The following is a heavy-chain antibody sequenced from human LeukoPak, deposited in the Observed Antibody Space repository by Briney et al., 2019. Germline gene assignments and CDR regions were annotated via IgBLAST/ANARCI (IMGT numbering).Heavy chain of an antibody. V-gene: IGHV3-33*01. CDR2: IWYDGSNK. CDR1: GFTFSSYG. Sequence: PGGSLRLSCAASGFTFSSYGMHWVRQAPGKGLEWVAVIWYDGSNKYYADSVKGRFTISRDNSKNTLYLQMNSLRAEDTAVYYCARDPGGATNAFDIWGQGTMVTVSS. J-gene: IGHJ3*02. CDR3: ARDPGGATNAFDI. D-gene: IGHD1-26*01.